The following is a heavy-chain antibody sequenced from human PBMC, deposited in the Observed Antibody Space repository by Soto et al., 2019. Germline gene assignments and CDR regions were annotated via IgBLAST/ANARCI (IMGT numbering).Heavy chain of an antibody. Sequence: SETLSLTCTVSGCSISSGGYYWSWIRQHPGKGLEWIGYIYYSGSTYYNPSLKSRVTISVDTSKNQFSLKLSSVTAADTAVYYCATGLSGTVDYWGQGTLVTVS. V-gene: IGHV4-31*03. CDR3: ATGLSGTVDY. CDR2: IYYSGST. D-gene: IGHD1-7*01. J-gene: IGHJ4*02. CDR1: GCSISSGGYY.